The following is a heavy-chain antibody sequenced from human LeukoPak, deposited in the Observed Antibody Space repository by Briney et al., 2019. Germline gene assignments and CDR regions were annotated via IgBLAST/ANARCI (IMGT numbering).Heavy chain of an antibody. Sequence: GGSLRLSCAASGFTVGNNYMNWVRQAPGKGLEWVSLIFSHGETSYADSVKGRFTISRDNSKNTLYLPMNGLRVEDTAVYFCARDPRAVSINTYAGGQGTRVTVSS. J-gene: IGHJ4*02. CDR1: GFTVGNNY. CDR2: IFSHGET. CDR3: ARDPRAVSINTYA. D-gene: IGHD3-10*01. V-gene: IGHV3-66*01.